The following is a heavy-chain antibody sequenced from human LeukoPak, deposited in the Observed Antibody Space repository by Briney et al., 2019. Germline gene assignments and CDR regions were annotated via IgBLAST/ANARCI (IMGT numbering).Heavy chain of an antibody. D-gene: IGHD5-12*01. CDR3: ASSGYDGGWFDP. CDR1: GYTFTSYG. Sequence: ASVKVSCKASGYTFTSYGISWVRQAPGQGLGWMGWISAYNGNTNYAQKLQGRVTMTTDTSTSTAYMELRSLRSDDTAVYYCASSGYDGGWFDPWGQGTLVTVSS. CDR2: ISAYNGNT. V-gene: IGHV1-18*04. J-gene: IGHJ5*02.